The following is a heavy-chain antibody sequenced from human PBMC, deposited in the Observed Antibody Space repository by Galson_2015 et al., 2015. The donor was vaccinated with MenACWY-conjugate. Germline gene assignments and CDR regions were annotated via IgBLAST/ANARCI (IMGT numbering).Heavy chain of an antibody. Sequence: SVKVSCKASGFTFTSSAMQWVRQARGQRLEWIGWIVVGSGNTNYAQKFQERVTITRDMSTSTAYMELSSLRSEDTAVYYCAALRMVRGVLSIYYYYGMDAWGQGTTVTVSS. V-gene: IGHV1-58*02. CDR3: AALRMVRGVLSIYYYYGMDA. CDR2: IVVGSGNT. CDR1: GFTFTSSA. D-gene: IGHD3-10*01. J-gene: IGHJ6*02.